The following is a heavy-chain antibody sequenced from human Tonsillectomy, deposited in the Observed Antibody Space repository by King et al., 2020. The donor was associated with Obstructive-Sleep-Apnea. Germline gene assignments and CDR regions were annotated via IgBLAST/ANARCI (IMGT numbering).Heavy chain of an antibody. J-gene: IGHJ4*02. Sequence: LQLQESGPGLVKPSETLPLTCTVSGGSISSTSYYWGWIRQPPGKGLVWIGTIYYSGITYYNPSLKSRLTISVDTSKNQFSLKLSSVTAADTAVYYCASGSGWYNYYWGQGTLVTVSS. D-gene: IGHD6-19*01. CDR3: ASGSGWYNYY. CDR2: IYYSGIT. CDR1: GGSISSTSYY. V-gene: IGHV4-39*01.